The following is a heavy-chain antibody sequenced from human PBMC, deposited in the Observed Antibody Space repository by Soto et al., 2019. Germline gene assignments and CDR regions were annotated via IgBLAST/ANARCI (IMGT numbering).Heavy chain of an antibody. D-gene: IGHD5-18*01. Sequence: ASVKVSCKASGYTFPSYGISWVRQAPGQGLEWMGRIIPILGIANYAQKFQGRVTMTTDTSTSTVYMELRNLRSDDTAVYYCARCIQQDYYYGMDVWGQGTTVTVSS. J-gene: IGHJ6*02. V-gene: IGHV1-18*01. CDR3: ARCIQQDYYYGMDV. CDR2: IIPILGIA. CDR1: GYTFPSYG.